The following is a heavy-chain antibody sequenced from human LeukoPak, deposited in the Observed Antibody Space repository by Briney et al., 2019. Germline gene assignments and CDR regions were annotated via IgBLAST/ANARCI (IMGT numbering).Heavy chain of an antibody. Sequence: GGSLRLSCAASGFTFSSYAMSWVRQAPGKGLEWVSAISGSGGSTYYADSVKGRFTISGDNSKNTLYLQMNSLRAEDTAVYYCAKYVAWGVAAYLTGHYYGMDVWGQGTTVTVS. J-gene: IGHJ6*02. CDR2: ISGSGGST. V-gene: IGHV3-23*01. D-gene: IGHD2-15*01. CDR3: AKYVAWGVAAYLTGHYYGMDV. CDR1: GFTFSSYA.